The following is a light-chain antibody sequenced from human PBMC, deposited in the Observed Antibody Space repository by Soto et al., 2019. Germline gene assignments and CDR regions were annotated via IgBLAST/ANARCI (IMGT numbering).Light chain of an antibody. Sequence: QSVLTQPASVSGSPGQSITISCTGTSSDVVGYNYVSWYQQHPGKAPKLMIYEVSNRPSGVSNRFSGSKSGNTASLTISGLQAEDEADYYCSSYTSSSTPVFGGGTKLTVL. J-gene: IGLJ2*01. CDR3: SSYTSSSTPV. CDR1: SSDVVGYNY. CDR2: EVS. V-gene: IGLV2-14*01.